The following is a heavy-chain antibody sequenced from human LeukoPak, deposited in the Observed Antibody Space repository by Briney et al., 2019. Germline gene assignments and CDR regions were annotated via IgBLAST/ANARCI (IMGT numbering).Heavy chain of an antibody. J-gene: IGHJ4*02. CDR2: IIPIFGTA. Sequence: SVKVSCKASGGTFSSYAISWVPQAPVQGLEWMGRIIPIFGTANYAQKFQGRVTITTDESTSTAYMELSSLRSEDTAVYYCARDRRFGDPFDYWGQGKLVTVSS. CDR1: GGTFSSYA. D-gene: IGHD3-10*01. V-gene: IGHV1-69*05. CDR3: ARDRRFGDPFDY.